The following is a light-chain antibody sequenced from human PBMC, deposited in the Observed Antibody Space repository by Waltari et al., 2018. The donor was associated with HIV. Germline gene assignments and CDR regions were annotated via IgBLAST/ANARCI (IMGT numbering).Light chain of an antibody. J-gene: IGLJ3*02. CDR1: ALPNKY. CDR3: QSADISDYYLVL. Sequence: SYELTQPPSVSVSPGQTARITCPGDALPNKYAYWYQQKPGQAPVLMIYKDSQRPSGIPERFSGSTSGTTVTLTISGVQAEDEADYYCQSADISDYYLVLFGGGTKLTVL. V-gene: IGLV3-25*03. CDR2: KDS.